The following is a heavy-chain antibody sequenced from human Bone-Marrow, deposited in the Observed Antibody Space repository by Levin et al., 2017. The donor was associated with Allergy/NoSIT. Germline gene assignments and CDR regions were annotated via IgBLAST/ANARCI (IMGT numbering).Heavy chain of an antibody. CDR2: VRHDGST. J-gene: IGHJ4*02. CDR1: GRSIRGGNH. D-gene: IGHD2-8*01. V-gene: IGHV4-38-2*02. Sequence: PSETLSLTCGVAGRSIRGGNHWGWIRQSPGKGLEWIGSVRHDGSTYYNPSLKSRVSMSVDTSQNHFSLKLTSVTAADTATYFCARDPAGPLCDYGVCFWSWFDYWGQGILVAVSS. CDR3: ARDPAGPLCDYGVCFWSWFDY.